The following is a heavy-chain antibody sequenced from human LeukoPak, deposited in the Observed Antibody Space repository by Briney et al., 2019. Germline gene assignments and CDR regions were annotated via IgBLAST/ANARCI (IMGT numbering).Heavy chain of an antibody. D-gene: IGHD3-22*01. CDR1: GGSFSGYY. CDR3: ATRDDSSGYYYF. CDR2: INHSGST. J-gene: IGHJ4*02. Sequence: EASETLSLTCAVYGGSFSGYYWSWIRQPPGKGLEWIGEINHSGSTNYNPSLKSRVTISVDTSKNQFSLKLSSVTAADTAVYYCATRDDSSGYYYFWGQGTLVTVSS. V-gene: IGHV4-34*01.